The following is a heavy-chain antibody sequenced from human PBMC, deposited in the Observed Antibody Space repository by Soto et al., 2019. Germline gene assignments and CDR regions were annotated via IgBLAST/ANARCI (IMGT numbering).Heavy chain of an antibody. CDR1: GFTFSNYA. D-gene: IGHD2-2*01. CDR3: AKDLGYCSSTTCSPPNWFDP. V-gene: IGHV3-23*01. J-gene: IGHJ5*02. Sequence: GGSLRLSCAASGFTFSNYAMSWVRQAPGKGLEWVSAILPSGITTYYADSVKGRFTISRDNSKNTLYLQMNSLRAEDTAVYYCAKDLGYCSSTTCSPPNWFDPWGQGTLVTVSS. CDR2: ILPSGITT.